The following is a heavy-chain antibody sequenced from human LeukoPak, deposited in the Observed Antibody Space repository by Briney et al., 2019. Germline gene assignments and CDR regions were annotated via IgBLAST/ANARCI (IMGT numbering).Heavy chain of an antibody. CDR2: INVANGDT. CDR1: GTCFP. D-gene: IGHD3-10*01. CDR3: ARKGYFASGSYHFDY. V-gene: IGHV1-3*01. Sequence: KAAASVKVTCDASGTCFPRHWFRQGPRQRPGWMGWINVANGDTGYSREFLGRVTITRDTSASTVYMELSSLSSEDTAVYYCARKGYFASGSYHFDYWGQGTLVTVSS. J-gene: IGHJ4*02.